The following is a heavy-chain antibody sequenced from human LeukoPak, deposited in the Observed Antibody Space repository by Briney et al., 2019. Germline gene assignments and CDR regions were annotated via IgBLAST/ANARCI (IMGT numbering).Heavy chain of an antibody. J-gene: IGHJ3*02. CDR3: AKADRNYNGHAFDI. Sequence: SETLSLAWSLAGGSISSDYWSWIRQPAGKGLEWIGRIYSSGSTNYNPTLKSRTTMSLDTSKNQFSLNLSSVTAADTAVYYCAKADRNYNGHAFDIWGQGTMVTVSP. D-gene: IGHD1-14*01. V-gene: IGHV4-4*07. CDR1: GGSISSDY. CDR2: IYSSGST.